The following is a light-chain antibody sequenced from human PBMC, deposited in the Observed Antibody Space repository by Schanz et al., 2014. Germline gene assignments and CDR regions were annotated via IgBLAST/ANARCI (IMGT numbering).Light chain of an antibody. CDR3: QQRSIWPLT. J-gene: IGKJ4*01. CDR1: QSVSSN. CDR2: GAS. V-gene: IGKV3-11*01. Sequence: EIVLTQSPGTLSLSPGERATLSCRASQSVSSNLAWYQQKPGQAPRLLIYGASTRATGIPARFSGRGSGTDFTLTISSLEPEDFAVYYCQQRSIWPLTFGGGTKVEIK.